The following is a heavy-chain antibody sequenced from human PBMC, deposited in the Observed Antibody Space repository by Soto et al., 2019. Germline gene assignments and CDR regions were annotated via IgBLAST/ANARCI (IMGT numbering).Heavy chain of an antibody. Sequence: QVQLVQSGAEVRKPGASVKVSCEASGYTFTSYDIYWVRQATGQGLEWMGWMNANTGNSAYAHKFQGRDTMTSDTFISTAHMELSSLRSEDTAVYYCARRAETNGWNGFGADKYYFDFWGQGTLVTVSS. CDR2: MNANTGNS. CDR1: GYTFTSYD. J-gene: IGHJ4*02. CDR3: ARRAETNGWNGFGADKYYFDF. D-gene: IGHD1-1*01. V-gene: IGHV1-8*01.